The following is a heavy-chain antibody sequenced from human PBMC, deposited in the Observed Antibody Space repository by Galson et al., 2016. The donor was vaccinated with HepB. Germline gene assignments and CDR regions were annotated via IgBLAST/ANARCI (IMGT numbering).Heavy chain of an antibody. D-gene: IGHD2-2*01. J-gene: IGHJ4*02. V-gene: IGHV3-53*04. CDR3: TSTNPSLPLHDY. CDR2: IYSRSGT. Sequence: SLRLSCAASGFTVSNNYMSWVRLVPGKGLECVSLIYSRSGTLYADSVKGRFTISRHNSENTVFLQMNSLRAEDTAVYYCTSTNPSLPLHDYWGQGTLVTVSS. CDR1: GFTVSNNY.